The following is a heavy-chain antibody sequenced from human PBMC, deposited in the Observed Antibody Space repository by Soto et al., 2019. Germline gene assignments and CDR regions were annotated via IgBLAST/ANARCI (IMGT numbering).Heavy chain of an antibody. CDR1: GGSISSGGYS. D-gene: IGHD4-17*01. V-gene: IGHV4-30-2*01. CDR2: IYHSGST. CDR3: ARVTDYGDYGWFDP. J-gene: IGHJ5*02. Sequence: PSETLSLTXAVSGGSISSGGYSWSWIRQPPGKGLEWIGYIYHSGSTYYNPSLKSRVTISVDRSKNQFSLKLSSVTAADTAVYYCARVTDYGDYGWFDPWGQGTLVTVSS.